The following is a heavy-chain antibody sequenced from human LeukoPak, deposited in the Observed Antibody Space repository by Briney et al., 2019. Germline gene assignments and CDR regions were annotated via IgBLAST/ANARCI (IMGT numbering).Heavy chain of an antibody. J-gene: IGHJ4*02. D-gene: IGHD6-19*01. CDR2: INPSGSST. CDR3: ARGGTSGWRTPNDDY. Sequence: ASVKVSCKASGYTFTSYYMHWVRQAPGQALEWMGIINPSGSSTSYAQKFQGRVTMTTDISTSTVYMELKSLRSDDTAVYYCARGGTSGWRTPNDDYWGQGTLVTVSS. V-gene: IGHV1-46*01. CDR1: GYTFTSYY.